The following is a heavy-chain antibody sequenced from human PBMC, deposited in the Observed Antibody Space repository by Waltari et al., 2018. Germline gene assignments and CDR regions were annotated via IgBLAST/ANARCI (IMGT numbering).Heavy chain of an antibody. V-gene: IGHV1-2*06. Sequence: QVQLVQSGAELKKPGASMKVSCKASGYCFTGFYMHWVRQAPGHGRDRRGRINPQSGASNATEKYQGRVPMTRDTAISTAYMELTILRSDDTAVYYCAREGPEGLDFGGQGTLVTVSS. CDR3: AREGPEGLDF. CDR2: INPQSGAS. CDR1: GYCFTGFY. J-gene: IGHJ4*02.